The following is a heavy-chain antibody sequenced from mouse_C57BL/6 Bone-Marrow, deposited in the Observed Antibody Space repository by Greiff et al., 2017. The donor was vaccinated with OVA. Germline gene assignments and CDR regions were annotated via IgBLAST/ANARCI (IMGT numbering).Heavy chain of an antibody. Sequence: EVQLQQSGPVLVKPGPSVKISCKASGFTFTDYYMHWFPPRPVTLLELIGLVYPYNGGTSYNQKFKGKATLTVDTSSSTAYMELNSLTSEDSAVYYCARDGYDGRRFAYWGQGTLVTVSA. CDR1: GFTFTDYY. CDR2: VYPYNGGT. J-gene: IGHJ3*01. V-gene: IGHV1-36*01. D-gene: IGHD2-2*01. CDR3: ARDGYDGRRFAY.